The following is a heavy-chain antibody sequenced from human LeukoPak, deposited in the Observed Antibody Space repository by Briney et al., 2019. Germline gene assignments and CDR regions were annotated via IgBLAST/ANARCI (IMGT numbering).Heavy chain of an antibody. V-gene: IGHV4-34*01. CDR3: ARAQFDRFGELLTDY. Sequence: KPSETLSLTCAAYGGSFSGYYWSWIRQPPGKGLEWIGEINHSGSTNYNPSLKSRVTISVDTSKSQFSLKLSSVTAADTAVYYCARAQFDRFGELLTDYWGQGTLVTVSS. J-gene: IGHJ4*02. CDR2: INHSGST. D-gene: IGHD3-10*01. CDR1: GGSFSGYY.